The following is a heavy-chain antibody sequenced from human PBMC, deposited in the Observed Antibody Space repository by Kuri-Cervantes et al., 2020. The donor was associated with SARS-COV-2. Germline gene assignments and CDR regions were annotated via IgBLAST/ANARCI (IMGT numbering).Heavy chain of an antibody. J-gene: IGHJ4*02. CDR1: GCSISSSSYY. V-gene: IGHV4-39*01. CDR3: ARHFLCGGDCYYFFDY. CDR2: IYYSGST. Sequence: GSLRLSCTVSGCSISSSSYYWGWIRQPPGKGLEWIGRIYYSGSTYYNPSLKSRVTISVDTYKNQFSLKLSYVTAADTAVYYCARHFLCGGDCYYFFDYWGQGTLVTVSS. D-gene: IGHD2-21*02.